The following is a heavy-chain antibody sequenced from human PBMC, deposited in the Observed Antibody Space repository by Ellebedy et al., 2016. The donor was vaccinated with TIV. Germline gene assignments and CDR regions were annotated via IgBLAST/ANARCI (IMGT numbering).Heavy chain of an antibody. CDR2: INPNTGGT. J-gene: IGHJ4*02. CDR3: ARDGACGGDCYGANY. D-gene: IGHD2-21*02. Sequence: AASVKVSCKASGYTFTGYYMHWVRQAPGQGLEWMGWINPNTGGTNYAQKLQGRVTMTRDTSISTAYMELSWLRSDDTAVYYCARDGACGGDCYGANYWGQGSLVTVSS. V-gene: IGHV1-2*02. CDR1: GYTFTGYY.